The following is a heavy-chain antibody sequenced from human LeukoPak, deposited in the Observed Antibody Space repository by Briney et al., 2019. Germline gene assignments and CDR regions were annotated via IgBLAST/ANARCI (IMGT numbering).Heavy chain of an antibody. V-gene: IGHV3-7*01. D-gene: IGHD5-18*01. Sequence: PGGSLRLSCAASGFTLSSYWMHWVRQAPGKGLEWVASINPDGNKKYSADSVKGRFTISRDNAENSLYLQMNSLRDEDTAFYYCARDLAYSRLDYWGQGMLVTVSS. CDR2: INPDGNKK. CDR1: GFTLSSYW. J-gene: IGHJ4*02. CDR3: ARDLAYSRLDY.